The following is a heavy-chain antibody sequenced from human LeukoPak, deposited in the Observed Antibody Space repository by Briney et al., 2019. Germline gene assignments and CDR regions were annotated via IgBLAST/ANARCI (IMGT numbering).Heavy chain of an antibody. D-gene: IGHD2-21*02. CDR3: ARSYCGGDCNFDY. V-gene: IGHV5-51*01. Sequence: GGPLKISCKGSGSRFTSYWIAGVRQMPGKGLEGMGTIYPGDSDTRYNPSFQGQVTISADKSISTAYLQWSSLKASDSAMYYCARSYCGGDCNFDYWGQGTLVTVPS. J-gene: IGHJ4*02. CDR2: IYPGDSDT. CDR1: GSRFTSYW.